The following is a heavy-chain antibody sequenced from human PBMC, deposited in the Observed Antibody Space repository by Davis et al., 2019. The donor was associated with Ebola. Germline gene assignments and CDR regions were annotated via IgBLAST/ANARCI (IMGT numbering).Heavy chain of an antibody. Sequence: AASVKGSCKASGYTFTSYYMHWVRQAPGQGLEWMGIINPSDGNTNYAQKFQGRVTMTRDTSTTTVYMELSSLRSEDTAVYYCARDDTGYSSNLGRFRDHPFDLWGQGTMVTVSS. V-gene: IGHV1-46*01. CDR3: ARDDTGYSSNLGRFRDHPFDL. D-gene: IGHD4-11*01. CDR2: INPSDGNT. J-gene: IGHJ3*01. CDR1: GYTFTSYY.